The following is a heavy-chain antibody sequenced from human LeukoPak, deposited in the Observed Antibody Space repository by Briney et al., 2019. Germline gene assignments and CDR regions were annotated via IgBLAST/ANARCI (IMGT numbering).Heavy chain of an antibody. J-gene: IGHJ4*02. D-gene: IGHD2-15*01. CDR2: ISSDVTIK. CDR1: GFTSRIHA. CDR3: ARDLVYPRARGPLGSCSGGPSCFSGTFDY. V-gene: IGHV3-30-3*01. Sequence: GGSLRLSCAASGFTSRIHAMHWVRQAPDEGLEWVAVISSDVTIKYSADSMRGRFTISRDNSKSALYLQMSSLRAEDTAVYYCARDLVYPRARGPLGSCSGGPSCFSGTFDYGGQGTLVTVSS.